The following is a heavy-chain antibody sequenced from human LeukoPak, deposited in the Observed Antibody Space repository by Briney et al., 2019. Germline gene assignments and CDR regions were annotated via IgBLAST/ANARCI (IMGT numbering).Heavy chain of an antibody. J-gene: IGHJ5*02. CDR3: ARDREAARPGWFDP. Sequence: ASVKVSCKASGYIFTTYGISWVRQAPGQRLEWMGWISAYNGNTNYAQKLQGRVTMTTDTSTSTAYMELRSLRSDDTAVYYCARDREAARPGWFDPWGQGTLVTVSS. D-gene: IGHD6-6*01. V-gene: IGHV1-18*01. CDR2: ISAYNGNT. CDR1: GYIFTTYG.